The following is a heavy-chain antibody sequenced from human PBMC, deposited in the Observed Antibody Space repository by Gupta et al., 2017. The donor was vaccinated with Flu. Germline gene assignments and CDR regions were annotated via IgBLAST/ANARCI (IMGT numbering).Heavy chain of an antibody. Sequence: EVQLVESGGGLVKPGGSLRLSCAAYGFPFSSYSLNWVRQAPGKGLEWVSSISSSSSYISYAYSGKGRFTISRDNAKNSLYLQMNSLSAEDTAVYYCARAAEAVAGRGDIYYYYGKDVWGQGTTVTVSS. D-gene: IGHD6-19*01. CDR1: GFPFSSYS. CDR2: ISSSSSYI. J-gene: IGHJ6*02. CDR3: ARAAEAVAGRGDIYYYYGKDV. V-gene: IGHV3-21*01.